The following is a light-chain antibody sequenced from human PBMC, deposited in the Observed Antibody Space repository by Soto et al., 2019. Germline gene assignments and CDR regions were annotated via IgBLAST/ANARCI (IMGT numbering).Light chain of an antibody. CDR1: SSNIGAGYD. CDR2: GNS. V-gene: IGLV1-40*01. J-gene: IGLJ2*01. CDR3: QSYHSSLSGVV. Sequence: QSVLTQPPSVSGAPGQRVTISCTGSSSNIGAGYDVHWYQQLRGTAPKLLIYGNSNRPSGVPDRFSGSKSGTSASLAITGLQAEDEADYYCQSYHSSLSGVVFGGGTKVTVL.